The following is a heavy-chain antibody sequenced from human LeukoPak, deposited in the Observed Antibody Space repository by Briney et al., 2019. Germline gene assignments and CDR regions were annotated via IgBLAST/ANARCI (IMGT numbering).Heavy chain of an antibody. J-gene: IGHJ3*02. V-gene: IGHV4-39*01. CDR2: LSYSGSP. CDR3: ARRRRNWGAFDI. D-gene: IGHD7-27*01. CDR1: GGSISNTAYY. Sequence: SETLSLTCTVSGGSISNTAYYWGWIRQPPGKGLEWIGSLSYSGSPYYNPSLKSRVTISGDMSKNQFSLKLSSVTAADTAVYYCARRRRNWGAFDIWGQGTRVTVSS.